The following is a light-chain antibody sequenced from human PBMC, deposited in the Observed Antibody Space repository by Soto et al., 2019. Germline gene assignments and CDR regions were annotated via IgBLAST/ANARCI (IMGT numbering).Light chain of an antibody. J-gene: IGLJ1*01. V-gene: IGLV2-14*01. CDR1: GSDIGAYNS. Sequence: QSALTQPASVSGSPGQSITISCTGTGSDIGAYNSVSWYQQHPGKAPKLIIFQVSFRPSAVSDRFSGSKSDNTASLTISGLQTEDEADYYCCLYVGATTYVFGTGTKVTVL. CDR2: QVS. CDR3: CLYVGATTYV.